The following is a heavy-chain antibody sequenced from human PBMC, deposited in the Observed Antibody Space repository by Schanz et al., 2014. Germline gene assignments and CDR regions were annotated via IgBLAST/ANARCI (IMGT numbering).Heavy chain of an antibody. CDR2: ISGSGGST. CDR1: GFTFRNYA. J-gene: IGHJ3*02. CDR3: ARWRVGGLNILADDYDI. D-gene: IGHD5-12*01. V-gene: IGHV3-23*01. Sequence: VQLLESGGGLVQPGGSLKLSCSASGFTFRNYALSWVRQAPGKGLAWVSAISGSGGSTYYADSVKGRFTISRDNSKNTLYLEMTSLRVEDTAVYYCARWRVGGLNILADDYDIWGQGTEVIVSS.